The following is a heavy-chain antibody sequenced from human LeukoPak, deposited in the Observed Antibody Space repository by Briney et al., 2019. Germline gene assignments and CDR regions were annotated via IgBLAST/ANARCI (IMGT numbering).Heavy chain of an antibody. J-gene: IGHJ6*03. CDR3: ASIVVVPAAIPGYYYMDV. D-gene: IGHD2-2*01. CDR2: IYYSGST. V-gene: IGHV4-39*01. Sequence: SETLSLTCTVSGGSISSSSYYWGWIRQPPGKGLEWIGSIYYSGSTYYNPSLKSRFTISVDTSKNQFSLKLSSATAADTAVYYCASIVVVPAAIPGYYYMDVWGKGTTVTVSS. CDR1: GGSISSSSYY.